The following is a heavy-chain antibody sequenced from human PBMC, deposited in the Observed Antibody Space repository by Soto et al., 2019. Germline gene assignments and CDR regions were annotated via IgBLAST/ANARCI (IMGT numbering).Heavy chain of an antibody. Sequence: QVQVVQSGAEVKKPGSSVKISCKASGRIFSSFPTSWVRQVPGQGLEWMGGVISASVSVTSAPQSQGRVTIIAVTSAGIGYLELTSLTSEDTAMYYCAKVGSRDGYTYAIAQWGPGTMVSGS. V-gene: IGHV1-69*06. CDR3: AKVGSRDGYTYAIAQ. D-gene: IGHD5-18*01. CDR1: GRIFSSFP. J-gene: IGHJ3*01. CDR2: VISASVSV.